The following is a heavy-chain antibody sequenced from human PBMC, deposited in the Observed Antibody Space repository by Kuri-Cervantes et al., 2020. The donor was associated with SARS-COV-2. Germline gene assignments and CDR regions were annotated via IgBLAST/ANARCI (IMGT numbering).Heavy chain of an antibody. D-gene: IGHD3-10*01. J-gene: IGHJ4*02. CDR3: AKEGSFYGSGGHFDY. Sequence: GGSLRLSCTASGFTFGDYAMSWVRQAPGKGLEWVSAISGSGGSTYYADSVKGRFTISRDNPKNTLYLQMNSLRAEDTAVYYCAKEGSFYGSGGHFDYWGQGTLVTVSS. CDR2: ISGSGGST. CDR1: GFTFGDYA. V-gene: IGHV3-23*01.